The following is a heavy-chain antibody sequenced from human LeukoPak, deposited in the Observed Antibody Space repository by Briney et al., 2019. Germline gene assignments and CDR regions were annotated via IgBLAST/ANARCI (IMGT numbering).Heavy chain of an antibody. CDR2: IGQDGSDK. Sequence: GGSLRLSCASSGFTFSSHRMTWIRQAPGKWLEWVANIGQDGSDKYYVDAVKGRFTISRDNAKNSLYLQMNSLRVDDTAVYYCVRANEADWGQGTLVTVSS. V-gene: IGHV3-7*01. CDR3: VRANEAD. J-gene: IGHJ1*01. D-gene: IGHD1-1*01. CDR1: GFTFSSHR.